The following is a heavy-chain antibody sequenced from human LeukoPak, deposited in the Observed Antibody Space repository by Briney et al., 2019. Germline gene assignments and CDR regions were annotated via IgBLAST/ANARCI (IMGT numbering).Heavy chain of an antibody. CDR2: ISYDGSNK. Sequence: GGSLRLSCAASGFTFSSYAMHWVRQAPGKGLEWVAVISYDGSNKYYADSVKGRFTISRDNAKNTLYLQMNSLRAEDTAVYYCARDKWGSWYWGQGTLVTVSS. D-gene: IGHD7-27*01. J-gene: IGHJ4*02. CDR1: GFTFSSYA. V-gene: IGHV3-30-3*01. CDR3: ARDKWGSWY.